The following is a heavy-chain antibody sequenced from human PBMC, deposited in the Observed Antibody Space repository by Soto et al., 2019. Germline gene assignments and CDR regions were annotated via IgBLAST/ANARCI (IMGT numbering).Heavy chain of an antibody. J-gene: IGHJ6*02. CDR3: ARDPNNWNDGDYYYYGMDV. CDR2: ISPIFGTA. Sequence: GASVKVSCKASGGTFSSYAISCVRQAPGQGLEWMGGISPIFGTANYAQKFQGRVTITADESTSTAYMELSSLRSEDTAAYYCARDPNNWNDGDYYYYGMDVWGQGTTVTVSS. V-gene: IGHV1-69*13. CDR1: GGTFSSYA. D-gene: IGHD1-20*01.